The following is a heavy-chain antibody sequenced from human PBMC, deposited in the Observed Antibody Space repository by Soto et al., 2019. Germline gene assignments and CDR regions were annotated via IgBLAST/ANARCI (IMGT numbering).Heavy chain of an antibody. CDR3: ARGRWGLL. CDR2: IHYSGST. Sequence: TLSLTCTVSGGSISTYYWSWIRQPPGKGLEWIGYIHYSGSTNYNPSLKSRVTISIDTSKNQLSLKLSSVTAADTAVYYCARGRWGLLWGQGTLVTVSS. J-gene: IGHJ4*02. D-gene: IGHD1-26*01. CDR1: GGSISTYY. V-gene: IGHV4-59*07.